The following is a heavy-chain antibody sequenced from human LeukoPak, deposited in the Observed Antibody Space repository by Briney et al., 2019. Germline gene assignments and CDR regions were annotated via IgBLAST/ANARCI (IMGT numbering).Heavy chain of an antibody. CDR1: GFTFSTYS. J-gene: IGHJ6*02. CDR3: ARRAYCGGDCYSGSYYYGVDV. CDR2: ISSSSDYI. V-gene: IGHV3-21*01. D-gene: IGHD2-21*02. Sequence: PGGSLRLSCAASGFTFSTYSMNWVRQAPGKGLEWVSSISSSSDYIYYADSVKGRFTISRDNAKNSLYLQMNSLRAEDTAVYYCARRAYCGGDCYSGSYYYGVDVWGQGTTVSVSS.